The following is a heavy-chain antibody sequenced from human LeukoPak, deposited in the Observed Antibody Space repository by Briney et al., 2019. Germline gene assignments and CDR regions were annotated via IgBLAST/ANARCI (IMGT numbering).Heavy chain of an antibody. Sequence: SGPTLVNPTQTLTLTCTFSGFSLSTSGMCVSWIRQSPGKALEWLARIDWDDDKYYNTSLETRLTISKDTSKNQVVLTMTNMDPVDSATYYCARRFWKYTSGQYFDYWGQGTLVTVSS. CDR2: IDWDDDK. CDR1: GFSLSTSGMC. J-gene: IGHJ4*02. D-gene: IGHD3-3*01. V-gene: IGHV2-70*11. CDR3: ARRFWKYTSGQYFDY.